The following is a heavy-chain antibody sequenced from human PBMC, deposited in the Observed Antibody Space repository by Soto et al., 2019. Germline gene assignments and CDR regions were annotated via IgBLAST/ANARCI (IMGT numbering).Heavy chain of an antibody. CDR2: LSGSGETI. CDR3: AKDREDFAHTNHIEK. V-gene: IGHV3-23*01. J-gene: IGHJ4*02. CDR1: GFTFSTYG. D-gene: IGHD2-8*01. Sequence: GGSLRLSCAASGFTFSTYGMTWVRQAPGKGLEWVSCLSGSGETIYYADSVKGRFTISRDNSKNTVYLQMNGLRVDDTAIYYCAKDREDFAHTNHIEKWGQGTLVTVSS.